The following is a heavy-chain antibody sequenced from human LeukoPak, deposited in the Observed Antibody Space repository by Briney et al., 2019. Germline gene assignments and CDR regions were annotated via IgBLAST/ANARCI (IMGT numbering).Heavy chain of an antibody. CDR2: INPNSGGT. V-gene: IGHV1-2*02. Sequence: VASVKVSCKASGYTFTGYNIHWVRQAPGQGLEWMGWINPNSGGTNYAQKFQGRVTITRNTAISTAYMELSSLKSEDTAVYYCARGWEAYYYDNSGCYHFDYWGQGTLLTVSS. D-gene: IGHD3-22*01. J-gene: IGHJ4*02. CDR1: GYTFTGYN. CDR3: ARGWEAYYYDNSGCYHFDY.